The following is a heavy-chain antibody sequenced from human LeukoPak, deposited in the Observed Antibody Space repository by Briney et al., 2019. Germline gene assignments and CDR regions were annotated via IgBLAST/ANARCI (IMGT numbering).Heavy chain of an antibody. CDR3: ARSGVQWQWLLTYDAFDI. J-gene: IGHJ3*02. V-gene: IGHV3-30-3*01. CDR2: ISCDKSNK. Sequence: GGSLRLSCAASGFTFSSYAMHWVRQAPGKGLEWVALISCDKSNKYYADSVKGRFTISRDNSKNTLFEQMNSLRTEDTAVYYCARSGVQWQWLLTYDAFDIWGQGTMVTVSS. CDR1: GFTFSSYA. D-gene: IGHD6-19*01.